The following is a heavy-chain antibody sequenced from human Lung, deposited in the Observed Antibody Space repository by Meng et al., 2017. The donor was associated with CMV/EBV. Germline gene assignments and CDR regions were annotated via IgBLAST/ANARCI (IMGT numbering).Heavy chain of an antibody. CDR1: VDSITNHNW. CDR3: LRRSGGSV. V-gene: IGHV4-4*02. CDR2: IPHRGSS. J-gene: IGHJ1*01. Sequence: QGQLRESGPALVKPSEPLSLPCAVSVDSITNHNWWAWVRQPPGKGLEWIGEIPHRGSSAYNPSLKSRVSMSIDKSKNQFSLKLTSVTAADTAVYHCLRRSGGSVWGQGTLVTVSS. D-gene: IGHD3-10*01.